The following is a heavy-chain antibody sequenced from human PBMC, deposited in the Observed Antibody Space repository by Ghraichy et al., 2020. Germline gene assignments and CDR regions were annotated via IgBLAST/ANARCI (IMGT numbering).Heavy chain of an antibody. J-gene: IGHJ4*02. CDR3: ASAPYDSTWDAFDY. CDR1: GGSFSGYY. V-gene: IGHV4-34*01. Sequence: SETLSLTCAVYGGSFSGYYWSWIRQPPGKGLEWIGEIDHSGSTKYNPSLKSRVTISVDTSKNQFSLKLSSVTAADTAVYYCASAPYDSTWDAFDYWGQGTLVTVSS. D-gene: IGHD6-13*01. CDR2: IDHSGST.